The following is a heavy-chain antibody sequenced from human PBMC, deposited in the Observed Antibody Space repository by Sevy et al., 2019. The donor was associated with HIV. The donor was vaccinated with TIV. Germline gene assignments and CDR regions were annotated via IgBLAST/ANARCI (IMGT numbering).Heavy chain of an antibody. V-gene: IGHV4-59*13. CDR1: GGSITGYF. CDR3: ARLNNNGFVNS. J-gene: IGHJ4*02. D-gene: IGHD2-8*01. Sequence: SETLSLTCTVSGGSITGYFWSWMRQPPGKGLEWIGNIHYRGRTNYNPSLTSRVTISVDTSENHFSLRLTSVTAADTAVYYCARLNNNGFVNSWGQGTLVTVSS. CDR2: IHYRGRT.